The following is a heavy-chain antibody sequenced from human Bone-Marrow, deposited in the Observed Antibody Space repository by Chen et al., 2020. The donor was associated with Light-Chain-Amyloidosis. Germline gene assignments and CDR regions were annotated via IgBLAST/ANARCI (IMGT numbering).Heavy chain of an antibody. CDR1: GGSINSRNHC. Sequence: QLQLQESGPGQVKALETLSLTCIVSGGSINSRNHCWGWIRQPPGKGLEWIGSVYYTGTTYYNPSLKSRVTMSIDMSKNQFTLQLTSVTAADTAFYYCARDVTRDYGEGYRGWFDPWGQGTQVIVST. CDR2: VYYTGTT. CDR3: ARDVTRDYGEGYRGWFDP. J-gene: IGHJ5*02. D-gene: IGHD4-17*01. V-gene: IGHV4-39*07.